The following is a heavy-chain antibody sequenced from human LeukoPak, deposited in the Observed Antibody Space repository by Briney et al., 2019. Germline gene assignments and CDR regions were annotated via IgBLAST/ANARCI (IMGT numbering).Heavy chain of an antibody. CDR3: GKGKERYYYYMDV. CDR1: GFTFSSYA. V-gene: IGHV3-23*01. Sequence: GRSLRLSCAASGFTFSSYAMSWVRQAPGKGLEWVSAISGSGGSTYYADSVKGRFTISRDNSKNTLYLQMNSLRAEDTAVYYCGKGKERYYYYMDVWGKGTTVTVSS. J-gene: IGHJ6*03. CDR2: ISGSGGST.